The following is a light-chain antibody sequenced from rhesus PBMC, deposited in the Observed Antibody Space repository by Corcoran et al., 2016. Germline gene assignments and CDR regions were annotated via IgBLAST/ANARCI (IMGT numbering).Light chain of an antibody. V-gene: IGKV1-22*01. J-gene: IGKJ1*01. CDR2: EAS. CDR1: QGISSW. Sequence: DIQMTQSPSSLSSSVGDTGTITCRASQGISSWLAWYQQKPGKTPKHLIYEASSLQSGVPSRFSGSGSGTDFTLTITRLESEDFATYYCQQSSIRPWTFGQGTKVEIK. CDR3: QQSSIRPWT.